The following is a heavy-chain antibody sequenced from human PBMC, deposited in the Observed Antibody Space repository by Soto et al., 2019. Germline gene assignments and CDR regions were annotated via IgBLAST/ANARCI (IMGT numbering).Heavy chain of an antibody. J-gene: IGHJ4*02. D-gene: IGHD3-10*01. CDR3: ARDWAMVRGVFDY. CDR1: GGTFSNYA. CDR2: IIPIFGTT. Sequence: GASVKVSCKASGGTFSNYAFSWVRQAPGQGLDWMGTIIPIFGTTNFAQKFQGRVTMTADESTTTVYMELSSLRSDDTAIYYCARDWAMVRGVFDYWGQGTLVTVSS. V-gene: IGHV1-69*13.